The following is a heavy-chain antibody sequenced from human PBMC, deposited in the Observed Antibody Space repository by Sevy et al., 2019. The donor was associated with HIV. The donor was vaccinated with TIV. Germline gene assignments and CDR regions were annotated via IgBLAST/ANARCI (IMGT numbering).Heavy chain of an antibody. V-gene: IGHV4-38-2*02. D-gene: IGHD3-10*01. J-gene: IGHJ6*02. CDR3: AGELDYYGSGSAYYGMDV. CDR1: GYSISSGYY. Sequence: SETLSLTCTVSGYSISSGYYWGWIRQPPGKGLEWIGSIYHSGSTYYNPSLKSRVTISVDTSKNQFSLKLSSVTAADTAVYYCAGELDYYGSGSAYYGMDVRGQGTTVTVSS. CDR2: IYHSGST.